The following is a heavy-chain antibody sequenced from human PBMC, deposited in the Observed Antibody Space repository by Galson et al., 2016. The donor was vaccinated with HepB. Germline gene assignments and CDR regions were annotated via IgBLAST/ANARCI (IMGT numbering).Heavy chain of an antibody. V-gene: IGHV6-1*01. D-gene: IGHD2-15*01. CDR3: TRERRYCSDGICYSFDY. J-gene: IGHJ4*02. Sequence: CAISGDSVSSNSATWNWIRQSPSRGLEWLGRTYYRSAWLDDYAISVKSRISINPDTSKNRFSLHLSSVTPEDTAGYYCTRERRYCSDGICYSFDYWGLGILVTVSS. CDR2: TYYRSAWLD. CDR1: GDSVSSNSAT.